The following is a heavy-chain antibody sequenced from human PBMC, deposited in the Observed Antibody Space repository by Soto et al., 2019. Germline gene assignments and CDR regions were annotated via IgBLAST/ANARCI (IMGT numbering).Heavy chain of an antibody. D-gene: IGHD3-22*01. CDR3: ATEYYNDGSVYPGHQY. Sequence: GSLRLSCAAYGFTFTSYSMNWVRQAPVKGLEWVSSISSSSSYIYYADSVKGRFTISRDNAKNSLYLQMDSLRAEDTAVYYCATEYYNDGSVYPGHQYWGQGTQVTVSS. CDR1: GFTFTSYS. CDR2: ISSSSSYI. V-gene: IGHV3-21*01. J-gene: IGHJ1*01.